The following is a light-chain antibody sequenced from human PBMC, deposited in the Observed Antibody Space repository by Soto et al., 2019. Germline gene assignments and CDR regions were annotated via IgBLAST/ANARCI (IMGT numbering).Light chain of an antibody. Sequence: DVVMTQSPDSLAVSLGERATIKCKSSQSDLHSPSNNNFLLWYQQKPGRPPKLLIHWASTRQSGVPDRFSGSASGTDFTLTINNLQPEDVAVYYCQQYHSTPWTFGQGTRVEIK. J-gene: IGKJ1*01. CDR2: WAS. CDR1: QSDLHSPSNNNF. V-gene: IGKV4-1*01. CDR3: QQYHSTPWT.